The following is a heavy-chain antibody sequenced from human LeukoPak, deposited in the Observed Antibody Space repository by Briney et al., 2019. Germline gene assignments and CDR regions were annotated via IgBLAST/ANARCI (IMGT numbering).Heavy chain of an antibody. CDR1: GGSISSSNW. D-gene: IGHD2-2*01. V-gene: IGHV4-4*02. CDR3: ARGREYQLPEEYYFDY. CDR2: IYHSGST. Sequence: SGTLSLTCAVSGGSISSSNWWSGVRRPPGKGLEWIGEIYHSGSTNYNPSLKRRVTISVDKSKNQFSLKLSSVTAADTAVYYCARGREYQLPEEYYFDYWGQGTLVTVSS. J-gene: IGHJ4*02.